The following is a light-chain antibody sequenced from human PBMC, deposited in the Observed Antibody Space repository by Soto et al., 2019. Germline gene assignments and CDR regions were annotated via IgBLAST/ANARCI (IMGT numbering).Light chain of an antibody. CDR3: QHFNSFPLT. V-gene: IGKV1-13*02. Sequence: AIQLTQSPSSLSASVGDRATITCRASQGINSALAWYQQKAGRALKLLIYDASNLEGGVPSRFSGSGSGTDFSLTISSLQPVDVATYYCQHFNSFPLTFGGGTKVEIK. J-gene: IGKJ4*01. CDR2: DAS. CDR1: QGINSA.